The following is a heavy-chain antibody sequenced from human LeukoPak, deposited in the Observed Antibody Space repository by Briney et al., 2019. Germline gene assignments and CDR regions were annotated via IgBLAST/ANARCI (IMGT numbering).Heavy chain of an antibody. V-gene: IGHV3-48*03. J-gene: IGHJ4*02. D-gene: IGHD1-1*01. CDR3: AREGGTFGLDY. Sequence: VKGRFTISRDNAKNSLYLQMNSLRAEDTAVYYCAREGGTFGLDYWGQGTLVSVSS.